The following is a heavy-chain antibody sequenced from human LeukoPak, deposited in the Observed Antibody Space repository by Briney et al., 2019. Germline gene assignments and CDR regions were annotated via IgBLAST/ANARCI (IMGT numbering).Heavy chain of an antibody. CDR2: TSDRGDYT. V-gene: IGHV3-23*01. J-gene: IGHJ4*02. CDR1: GFTFSSYA. D-gene: IGHD4/OR15-4a*01. CDR3: AKKAQYDGHYPLDY. Sequence: GGSLRLSCAASGFTFSSYAMSWVRQAPGKGLEWVSGTSDRGDYTYYADSVKGRFTISRDTSKNTLYLQMNSLRAEDTALYFCAKKAQYDGHYPLDYWGQGTLVTVSA.